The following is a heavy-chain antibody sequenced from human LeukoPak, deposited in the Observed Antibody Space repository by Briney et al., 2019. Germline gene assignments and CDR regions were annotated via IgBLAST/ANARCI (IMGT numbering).Heavy chain of an antibody. CDR2: IYPGDSDT. V-gene: IGHV5-51*01. D-gene: IGHD3-10*01. Sequence: GESLKISCKGSGYSFTSYWIGWVRQMPGKGLEWMGIIYPGDSDTRYSPSFQGQVTISADKSISTAYLQWSSLKASDTAMYYCARVGWFGELYSWFDPWGQGTLVTVSS. CDR3: ARVGWFGELYSWFDP. CDR1: GYSFTSYW. J-gene: IGHJ5*02.